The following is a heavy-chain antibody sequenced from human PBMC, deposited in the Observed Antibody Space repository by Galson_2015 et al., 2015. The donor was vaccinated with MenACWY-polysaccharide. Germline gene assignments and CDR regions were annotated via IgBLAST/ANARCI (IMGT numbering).Heavy chain of an antibody. J-gene: IGHJ6*02. V-gene: IGHV3-48*01. Sequence: SLRLSCAASGFTLGTYTMHWVRLAPGKGLEWVSTIGSGRTNINYADSVKGRFTISGDNAKNSVYLQMNSLRAEDTAVYYCARVKCTTGIGLIMYNCGVEVWGRGSSVSVAS. D-gene: IGHD1-1*01. CDR3: ARVKCTTGIGLIMYNCGVEV. CDR1: GFTLGTYT. CDR2: IGSGRTNI.